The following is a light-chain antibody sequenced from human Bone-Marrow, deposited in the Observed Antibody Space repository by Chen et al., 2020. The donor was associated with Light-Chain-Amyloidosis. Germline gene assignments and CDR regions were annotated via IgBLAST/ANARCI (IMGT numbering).Light chain of an antibody. CDR1: GGDVGTYNY. CDR2: AVS. CDR3: SSFTSSSSYV. J-gene: IGLJ1*01. V-gene: IGLV2-14*01. Sequence: QSALTQPASVSGSPGQSITISCTGTGGDVGTYNYVSWYQQHPGKAPKVMIYAVSNRPSGVSNRFSGSKSGNTASLTISGLQAEAEADYYCSSFTSSSSYVFGPGTKVTVL.